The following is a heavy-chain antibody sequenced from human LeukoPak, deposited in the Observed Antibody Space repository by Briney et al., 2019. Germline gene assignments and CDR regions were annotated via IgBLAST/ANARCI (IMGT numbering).Heavy chain of an antibody. CDR3: ARVLTGDYVFY. CDR1: GFTFSSYS. Sequence: GGSLRLSCAASGFTFSSYSMNWVRQAPGKGLEWVSYISSSSSTIYYADSVKGRFTISRDNAKNSLYLQMNSLRAEDTAVYYCARVLTGDYVFYWGQGTLVTVSS. V-gene: IGHV3-48*01. J-gene: IGHJ4*02. D-gene: IGHD4-17*01. CDR2: ISSSSSTI.